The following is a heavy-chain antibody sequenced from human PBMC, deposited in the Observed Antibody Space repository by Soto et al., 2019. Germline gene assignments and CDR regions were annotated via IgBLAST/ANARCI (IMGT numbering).Heavy chain of an antibody. D-gene: IGHD5-12*01. CDR2: FWANGINR. V-gene: IGHV3-33*01. CDR1: GFTVTNYG. J-gene: IGHJ4*02. Sequence: RGSLTLSCTTAGFTVTNYGIHWVCQVPCKGLEWVAVFWANGINRYYADSVIGRFTVSRDNSKNTLFLQLYSLRAEDTAVYFCARGDGYNFFDSWGQGT. CDR3: ARGDGYNFFDS.